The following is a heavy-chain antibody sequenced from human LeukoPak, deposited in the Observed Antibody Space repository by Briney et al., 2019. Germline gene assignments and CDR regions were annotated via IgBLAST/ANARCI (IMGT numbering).Heavy chain of an antibody. V-gene: IGHV3-53*01. D-gene: IGHD1-26*01. CDR3: ARTSGSYGGYYLDY. Sequence: GGSLRLSCAASGFTVSSNYMSWVRQAPGKGLEWGSVIYSGGSTYYADSVKGRFTISRENAKNSLYLQMNSLRAGDTAVYYCARTSGSYGGYYLDYWGQGTVVTVSS. CDR1: GFTVSSNY. J-gene: IGHJ4*02. CDR2: IYSGGST.